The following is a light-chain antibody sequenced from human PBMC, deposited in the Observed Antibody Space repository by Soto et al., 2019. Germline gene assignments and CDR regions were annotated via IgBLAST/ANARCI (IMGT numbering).Light chain of an antibody. Sequence: EIVMTQSPATLSVSPGERATLSCRASQSISSNLAWYQQKPGQAPRLLIYGASTRATEIPDRFSGSGSGTEYPLNISSLQAEDFAIYYCQQYSSRPTYTFGQGTKLEIK. CDR2: GAS. CDR1: QSISSN. V-gene: IGKV3-15*01. J-gene: IGKJ2*01. CDR3: QQYSSRPTYT.